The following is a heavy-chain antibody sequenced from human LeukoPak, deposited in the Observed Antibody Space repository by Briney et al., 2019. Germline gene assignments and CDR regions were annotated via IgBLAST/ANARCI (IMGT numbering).Heavy chain of an antibody. CDR2: IYASAST. CDR3: ARCLTGPTYYYYYMDL. Sequence: TSETLSLTCSVAGGSISNYYWNWIRQPAGKGLEWIGRIYASASTNYNTSLKSRVTMSVDESKNQFSLRMSSVTAADTAIYYCARCLTGPTYYYYYMDLWGKGTTVTVSS. J-gene: IGHJ6*03. D-gene: IGHD3-9*01. CDR1: GGSISNYY. V-gene: IGHV4-4*07.